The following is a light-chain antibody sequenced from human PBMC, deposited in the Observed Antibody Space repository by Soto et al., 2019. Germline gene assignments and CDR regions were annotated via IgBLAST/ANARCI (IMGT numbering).Light chain of an antibody. Sequence: QSVLTQPPSASGTPGQGVTISCSGSSSNIGINTVNWYQQLPGTAPKLLIYSNNQRPSGVPERFSGSRSGTSASLAISGLQSGDEADYHCAAWDDSLNAWVFGGGTKLTVL. CDR2: SNN. CDR3: AAWDDSLNAWV. CDR1: SSNIGINT. J-gene: IGLJ3*02. V-gene: IGLV1-44*01.